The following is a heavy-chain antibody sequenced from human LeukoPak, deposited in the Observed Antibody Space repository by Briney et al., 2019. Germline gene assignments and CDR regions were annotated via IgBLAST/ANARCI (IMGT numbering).Heavy chain of an antibody. V-gene: IGHV1-2*02. CDR1: GYTHIGHF. CDR2: SNPNSVST. D-gene: IGHD4-23*01. Sequence: GASVKVSCKASGYTHIGHFIHWVRPAPGQGLEWMGWSNPNSVSTNYAQKFQGRVTMTRDTSISTAYMGLSRVRSQDTAVYISAREYSRDGGTYYDYWGQGTLVTVSS. CDR3: AREYSRDGGTYYDY. J-gene: IGHJ4*02.